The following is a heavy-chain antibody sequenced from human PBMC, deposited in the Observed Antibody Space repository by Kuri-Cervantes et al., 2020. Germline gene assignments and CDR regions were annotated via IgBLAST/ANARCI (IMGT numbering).Heavy chain of an antibody. J-gene: IGHJ4*02. CDR1: GFTFSSYS. CDR3: ASLPTVTTLDY. Sequence: GESLKISCAASGFTFSSYSMHWVRQAPGKGLEWVSSISSSSSYIYYTVSVKGRFTISRDNSKNTLYLQMNSLRAEDTAVYYCASLPTVTTLDYWGQGTLVTVSS. V-gene: IGHV3-21*04. CDR2: ISSSSSYI. D-gene: IGHD4-11*01.